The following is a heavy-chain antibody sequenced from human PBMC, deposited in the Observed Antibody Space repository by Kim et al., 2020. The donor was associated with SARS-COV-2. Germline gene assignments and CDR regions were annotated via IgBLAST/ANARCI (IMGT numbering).Heavy chain of an antibody. CDR1: GYTFTSYG. CDR2: ISAHNGNT. Sequence: ASVKVSCKASGYTFTSYGISWVRQAPGQGLEWMGWISAHNGNTNYAQKLQGRVTMTTDTSTSTAYMELRSLRSDDAAVYYCARARDCDPRAGMIRCPDDAFVIWGQGAMVTVSS. V-gene: IGHV1-18*01. J-gene: IGHJ3*02. D-gene: IGHD2-21*01. CDR3: ARARDCDPRAGMIRCPDDAFVI.